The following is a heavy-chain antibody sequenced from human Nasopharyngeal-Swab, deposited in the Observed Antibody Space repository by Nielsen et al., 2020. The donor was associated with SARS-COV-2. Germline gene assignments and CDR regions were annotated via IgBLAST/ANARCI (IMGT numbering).Heavy chain of an antibody. V-gene: IGHV3-21*01. CDR3: ARDGPELWSYYYYYGMDV. D-gene: IGHD5-18*01. CDR2: ISSNSRYI. J-gene: IGHJ6*02. Sequence: GGSLRLSCAASGFTFSSYSMNWVRQATGKGLEWVSSISSNSRYIYYADSVKGRFTISRDNAKNSLYLQMNSLRAEDTAVYYCARDGPELWSYYYYYGMDVWGQGTTVTVSS. CDR1: GFTFSSYS.